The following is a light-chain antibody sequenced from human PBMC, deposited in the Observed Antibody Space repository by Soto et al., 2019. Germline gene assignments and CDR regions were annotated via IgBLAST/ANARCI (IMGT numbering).Light chain of an antibody. CDR1: SSDVGGYNY. CDR2: EVS. Sequence: QSALTQPPSASGSPGQSVTISCTGTSSDVGGYNYVSWYQQHPGKAPKLMIYEVSKRPSGVPDRFSGSKSGNTASLTVSGLHAEDEADYYCSSYAASNNIPLYVFGTGTKLTVL. J-gene: IGLJ1*01. CDR3: SSYAASNNIPLYV. V-gene: IGLV2-8*01.